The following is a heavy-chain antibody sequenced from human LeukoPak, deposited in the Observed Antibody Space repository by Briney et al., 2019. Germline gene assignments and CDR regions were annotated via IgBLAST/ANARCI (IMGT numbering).Heavy chain of an antibody. Sequence: GGSLRLSCAASEFSVGSNYMTWVRQAPGKGLEWVSLIYGGGSTYYADSVKGRFTISRDNSKNTLYLQMNSLRAADTAVYYCARDKGTSYLSSFDYWGQGTLVTVSS. CDR3: ARDKGTSYLSSFDY. J-gene: IGHJ4*02. V-gene: IGHV3-66*02. CDR2: IYGGGST. CDR1: EFSVGSNY. D-gene: IGHD6-6*01.